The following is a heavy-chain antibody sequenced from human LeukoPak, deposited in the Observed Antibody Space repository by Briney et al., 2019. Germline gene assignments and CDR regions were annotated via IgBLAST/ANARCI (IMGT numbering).Heavy chain of an antibody. J-gene: IGHJ4*02. Sequence: GGSLRLSCAASGFTFSSYAMSWVRQAPGKGLEWVSAISGSGGSTYYADSVKGRFTISRDNSKNTLYLQMNSLRAEDTAVYYCAKVLTKGLRLGELSFSYWGQGTLVTVSS. V-gene: IGHV3-23*01. CDR2: ISGSGGST. CDR1: GFTFSSYA. CDR3: AKVLTKGLRLGELSFSY. D-gene: IGHD3-16*02.